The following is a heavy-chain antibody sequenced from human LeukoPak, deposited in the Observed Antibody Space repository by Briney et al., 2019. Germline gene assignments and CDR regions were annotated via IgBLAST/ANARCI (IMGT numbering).Heavy chain of an antibody. D-gene: IGHD1-26*01. J-gene: IGHJ4*02. CDR2: INTDGNTI. V-gene: IGHV3-74*01. CDR3: IRVQVGATGFDY. Sequence: NPGGSLRLSCATSGFTFTGHWMHWVRQAPGKGLMWVSRINTDGNTINYADSVKGRFTISRDNAKNTLYLQMNSLRAEDTAVYYCIRVQVGATGFDYWGQGTLVTVSS. CDR1: GFTFTGHW.